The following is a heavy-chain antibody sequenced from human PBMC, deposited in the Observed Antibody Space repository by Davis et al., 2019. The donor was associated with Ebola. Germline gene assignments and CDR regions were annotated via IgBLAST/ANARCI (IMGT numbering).Heavy chain of an antibody. V-gene: IGHV4-59*08. CDR3: ARSGYTGYDPRINFDY. J-gene: IGHJ4*02. Sequence: SETLSLTCTVSGGSISSYYWSWIRQPPGKGLEWIGYIYNSGTTDYNPSLKSRVTISVDTSKNQFSLKLTSVTAADTAVYYCARSGYTGYDPRINFDYRGQGTLVTVSS. CDR1: GGSISSYY. CDR2: IYNSGTT. D-gene: IGHD5-12*01.